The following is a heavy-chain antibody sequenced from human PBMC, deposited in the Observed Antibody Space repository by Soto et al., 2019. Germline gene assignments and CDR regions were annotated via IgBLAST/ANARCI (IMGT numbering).Heavy chain of an antibody. J-gene: IGHJ6*02. CDR1: GYTFTSYG. CDR3: ARGGAARGQYYYYGMDV. V-gene: IGHV1-18*04. D-gene: IGHD6-6*01. CDR2: ISAYNGNT. Sequence: GASVKVSCKASGYTFTSYGISWVRQAPGQGLEWMGWISAYNGNTNYAQKLQGRVTMTTDTSTSTAYMELRSLRSDDTAVYYCARGGAARGQYYYYGMDVWGQGTTVTVSS.